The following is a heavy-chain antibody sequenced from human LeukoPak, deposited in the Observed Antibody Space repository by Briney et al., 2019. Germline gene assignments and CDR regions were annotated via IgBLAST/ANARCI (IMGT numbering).Heavy chain of an antibody. V-gene: IGHV3-7*01. Sequence: GGSLRLSCAASGFTFSSLWMSWVRQAPGRWPEWVANINQDGGTTYYVASVKGRFTISRDNAKNSPSLQMSSLRAEDTAVYYCTKDRQGPNQYHMDVWGKGTTVTVSS. CDR1: GFTFSSLW. CDR2: INQDGGTT. CDR3: TKDRQGPNQYHMDV. J-gene: IGHJ6*03.